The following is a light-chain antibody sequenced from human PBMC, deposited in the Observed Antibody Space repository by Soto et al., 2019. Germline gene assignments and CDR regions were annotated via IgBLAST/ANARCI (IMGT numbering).Light chain of an antibody. CDR2: EIS. CDR3: SSYTSSLSGPVV. Sequence: QSVLTQPASVSGPPGQSITISCTGTSSDVGGYNYVSWYQQHPGKAPKLIIYEISNRPSGVSNRFSGSKSGNTASLTISGLQAEDEADYYCSSYTSSLSGPVVFGGGTKVTVL. CDR1: SSDVGGYNY. V-gene: IGLV2-14*01. J-gene: IGLJ2*01.